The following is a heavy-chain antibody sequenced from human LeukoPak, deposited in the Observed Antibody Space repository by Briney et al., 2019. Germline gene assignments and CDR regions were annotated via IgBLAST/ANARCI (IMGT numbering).Heavy chain of an antibody. Sequence: PSETLSLTCTVSGGSMSSYYWSWIRQPAGKGLEWIGRIYTSGSTNYNPSLKSRVTMSVDTSKNQFSLKLTSVTAADTAVYYCTRTKAVANWLDPWGQGTLVTVSS. CDR1: GGSMSSYY. V-gene: IGHV4-4*07. CDR3: TRTKAVANWLDP. CDR2: IYTSGST. D-gene: IGHD6-19*01. J-gene: IGHJ5*02.